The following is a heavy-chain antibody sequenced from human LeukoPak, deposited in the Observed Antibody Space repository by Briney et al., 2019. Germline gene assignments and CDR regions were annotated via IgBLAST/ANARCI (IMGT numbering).Heavy chain of an antibody. CDR2: ISGSGGST. J-gene: IGHJ4*02. CDR3: AKDRPKWELLIYFDY. CDR1: GFTFSSYA. D-gene: IGHD1-26*01. Sequence: GGSLRLSCAASGFTFSSYAMSWVRQAPGKGLEWVSAISGSGGSTYYADSVKGRFTISRDNSKNTLYLQMNSLRAEDTAVYYCAKDRPKWELLIYFDYWGQGTLVTVPS. V-gene: IGHV3-23*01.